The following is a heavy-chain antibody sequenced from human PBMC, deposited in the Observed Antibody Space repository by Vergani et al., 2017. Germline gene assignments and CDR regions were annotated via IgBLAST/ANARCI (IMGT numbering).Heavy chain of an antibody. J-gene: IGHJ3*02. D-gene: IGHD3-22*01. Sequence: EVQLVQSGAEVKKPGESLKISCKGSGYSFTSYWIGWVRQMPGKGVEWMGIIYPGDSDTRYSPSFQGQVTISADKSISTAYLQWSSLKASDTAMYYCGRQLRSDTMIVVVGAFDIWGQGTMVTVSS. CDR3: GRQLRSDTMIVVVGAFDI. CDR1: GYSFTSYW. V-gene: IGHV5-51*01. CDR2: IYPGDSDT.